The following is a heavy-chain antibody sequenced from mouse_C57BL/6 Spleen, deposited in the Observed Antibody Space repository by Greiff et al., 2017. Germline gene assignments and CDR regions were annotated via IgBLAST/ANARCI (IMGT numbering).Heavy chain of an antibody. V-gene: IGHV5-17*01. CDR1: GFTFSDYG. Sequence: EVKLVESGGGLVKPGGSLKLSCAASGFTFSDYGMHWVRQAPEKGLEWVAYISSGSSTIYYADTVKGRFTISRDNAKNTLFLQMTSLRSEDTAMYYCAKTGTPDYYAMDYWGQGTSVTVSS. CDR2: ISSGSSTI. CDR3: AKTGTPDYYAMDY. J-gene: IGHJ4*01. D-gene: IGHD4-1*01.